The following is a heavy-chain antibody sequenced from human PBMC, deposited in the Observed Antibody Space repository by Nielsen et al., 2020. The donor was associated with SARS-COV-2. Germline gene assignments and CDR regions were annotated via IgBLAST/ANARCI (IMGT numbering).Heavy chain of an antibody. D-gene: IGHD3-22*01. J-gene: IGHJ4*02. CDR2: IYYSGST. Sequence: SETLSLTCTVSGGSISSGGYYWSWIRQHPGKGLEWIGYIYYSGSTYYNPSLKSRVTISVDTSKNQFSLKLSSVTAADTAVYYCARGRDYYDSSGYRKYYFDYWGQGTLVTVSS. CDR3: ARGRDYYDSSGYRKYYFDY. CDR1: GGSISSGGYY. V-gene: IGHV4-31*03.